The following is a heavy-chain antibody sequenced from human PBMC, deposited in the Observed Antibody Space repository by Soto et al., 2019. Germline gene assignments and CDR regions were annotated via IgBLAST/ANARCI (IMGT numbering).Heavy chain of an antibody. CDR3: ARLSQLQPSYGMDE. J-gene: IGHJ6*02. CDR2: FYPIDSYI. D-gene: IGHD2-2*01. Sequence: GESLKIACKASGYSFTSYWISWVRQMPEKGLEWMGRFYPIDSYIDYSPSFQDHFTVAVDKSTTTAYLQWSSLKASDTPIYYCARLSQLQPSYGMDEWGQGTTDNVSS. V-gene: IGHV5-10-1*01. CDR1: GYSFTSYW.